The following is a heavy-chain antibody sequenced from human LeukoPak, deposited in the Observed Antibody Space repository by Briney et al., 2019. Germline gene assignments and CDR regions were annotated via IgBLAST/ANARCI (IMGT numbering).Heavy chain of an antibody. CDR1: GYTFTGYY. D-gene: IGHD3-3*01. J-gene: IGHJ4*02. V-gene: IGHV1-2*02. CDR2: INPNSGGT. CDR3: ARDPTYYDFWSGYTFDY. Sequence: ASVKVSCKASGYTFTGYYMHWVRQAPGQRLEWMGWINPNSGGTNYAQKFQGRVTMTRDTSISTAYMELSRLRSDDTAVYYCARDPTYYDFWSGYTFDYWGQGTLVTVSS.